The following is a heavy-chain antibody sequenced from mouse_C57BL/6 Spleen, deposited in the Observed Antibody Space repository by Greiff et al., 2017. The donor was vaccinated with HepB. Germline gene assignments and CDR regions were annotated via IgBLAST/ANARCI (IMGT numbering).Heavy chain of an antibody. J-gene: IGHJ1*03. CDR2: IWSGGST. V-gene: IGHV2-2*01. CDR3: ARNEGGDWYFDV. CDR1: GFSFTSYG. Sequence: QVQLQQSGPGLVQPSQSLSITCTVSGFSFTSYGVHWVRQSPGKGLEWLGVIWSGGSTDYNAAFISRLSISKDNSKSQVFFKMNSLQADDTAIYYCARNEGGDWYFDVWGTGTTVTVSS.